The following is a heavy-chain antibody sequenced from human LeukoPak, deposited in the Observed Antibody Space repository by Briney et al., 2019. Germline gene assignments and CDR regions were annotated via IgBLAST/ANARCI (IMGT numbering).Heavy chain of an antibody. CDR1: GFTVSSNY. CDR2: IYSGGST. Sequence: PGGSLRLSCAASGFTVSSNYMSWVRQAPGKGLEWVSVIYSGGSTYYADSVKGRFTISRDNSKNTLYLQMNSLRAENTAVYYCARVLALGQFDYWGQGTLGTVSS. D-gene: IGHD2-15*01. J-gene: IGHJ4*02. CDR3: ARVLALGQFDY. V-gene: IGHV3-66*01.